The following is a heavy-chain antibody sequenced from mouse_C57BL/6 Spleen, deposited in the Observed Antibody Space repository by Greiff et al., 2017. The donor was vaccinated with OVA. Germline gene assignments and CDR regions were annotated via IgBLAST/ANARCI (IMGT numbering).Heavy chain of an antibody. D-gene: IGHD2-4*01. CDR2: IWSGGST. Sequence: VMLVESGPGLVQPSQSLSITCTVSGFSLTSYGVHWVRQSPGKGLEWLGVIWSGGSTDYNAAFISRLSISKDNSKSQVFFKMNSLQADDTAIYYCASDYGHYAMDYWGQGTSVTVSS. CDR1: GFSLTSYG. V-gene: IGHV2-2*01. J-gene: IGHJ4*01. CDR3: ASDYGHYAMDY.